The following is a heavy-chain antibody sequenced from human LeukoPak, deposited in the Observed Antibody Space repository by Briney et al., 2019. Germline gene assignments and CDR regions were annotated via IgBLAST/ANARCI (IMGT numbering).Heavy chain of an antibody. D-gene: IGHD6-19*01. CDR1: GFTFDDYT. CDR3: AKDLSTSGWILGY. CDR2: ISWDGGSA. J-gene: IGHJ4*02. V-gene: IGHV3-43*01. Sequence: GGSLRLSCAASGFTFDDYTMHWVRQAPGKGLEWVSVISWDGGSAYDTDSVKGRFTISRDNSKNSLYLQMNSLTTEDTALYYCAKDLSTSGWILGYWGQGTLVTVSS.